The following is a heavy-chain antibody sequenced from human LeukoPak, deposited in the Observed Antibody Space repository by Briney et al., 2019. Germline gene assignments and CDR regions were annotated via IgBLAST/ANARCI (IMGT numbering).Heavy chain of an antibody. D-gene: IGHD2-8*02. Sequence: PGGSLRLSCAASGFTVSSNYMSWVRQAPGKGLEWVSVIYSGGSTYYADSVKGRFTISRDNSKNTLHLQMNSLRAEDTAVYYCARAGPYYCYGMDVWGQGTTVTVSS. CDR2: IYSGGST. V-gene: IGHV3-66*01. CDR3: ARAGPYYCYGMDV. CDR1: GFTVSSNY. J-gene: IGHJ6*02.